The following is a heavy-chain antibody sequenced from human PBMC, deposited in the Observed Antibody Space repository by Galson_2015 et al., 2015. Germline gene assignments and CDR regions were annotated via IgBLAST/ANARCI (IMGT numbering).Heavy chain of an antibody. J-gene: IGHJ5*02. D-gene: IGHD2-15*01. CDR3: ARGRYCSAGRCRNWFDP. Sequence: QSGAEVKKPGESLKISCKGSGYSFTSQWIGWVRQMPGKGLEWMGIIYPGDSDTRYSPSFQGQVTISADKSTSTAYLQWSSLKASDTAMYYCARGRYCSAGRCRNWFDPWGQGTLVTVSS. CDR1: GYSFTSQW. CDR2: IYPGDSDT. V-gene: IGHV5-51*01.